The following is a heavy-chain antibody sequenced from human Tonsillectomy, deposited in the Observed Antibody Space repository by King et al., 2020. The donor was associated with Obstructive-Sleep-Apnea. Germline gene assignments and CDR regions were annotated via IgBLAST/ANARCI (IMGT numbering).Heavy chain of an antibody. CDR2: ISGSGGIT. Sequence: VQLVESGGGVVQPGGSLRLSCAASGFTFSSYAMSWVRQAPGKGLEWVSAISGSGGITSYADSVKGRFTISRDNSKSTLFLQMNSLRAEDTAIYYCAKTTNEYVLLWFGEFNYFDYWGQGTLVTVSS. J-gene: IGHJ4*02. CDR3: AKTTNEYVLLWFGEFNYFDY. CDR1: GFTFSSYA. D-gene: IGHD3-10*01. V-gene: IGHV3-23*04.